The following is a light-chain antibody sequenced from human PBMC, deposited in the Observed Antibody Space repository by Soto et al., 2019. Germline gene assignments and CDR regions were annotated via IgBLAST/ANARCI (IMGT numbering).Light chain of an antibody. CDR2: AAS. J-gene: IGKJ1*01. CDR1: QSISNY. V-gene: IGKV1-39*01. CDR3: QQSYSTAWT. Sequence: DIQMTQSPSSLSASVGDRVTITCRASQSISNYLNWYQQKPGKAPKLLIYAASSLQSGVPSRFNGSGSGTDFTLTISSLQLEYFATYYYQQSYSTAWTFGQGTRVDIK.